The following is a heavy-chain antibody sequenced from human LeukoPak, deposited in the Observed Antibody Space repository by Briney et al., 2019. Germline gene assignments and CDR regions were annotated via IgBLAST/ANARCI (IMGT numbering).Heavy chain of an antibody. CDR2: IIPIFGTA. CDR1: GGTFSSYA. D-gene: IGHD2-15*01. V-gene: IGHV1-69*13. CDR3: ARGGGDIVVVVAAQTWFDP. Sequence: SVKVPCKASGGTFSSYAISWVRQAPGQGLEWMGGIIPIFGTANYAQKFQGRVTITADESTSTAYMELSSLRSEDTAVYYCARGGGDIVVVVAAQTWFDPWGQGTLVTVSS. J-gene: IGHJ5*02.